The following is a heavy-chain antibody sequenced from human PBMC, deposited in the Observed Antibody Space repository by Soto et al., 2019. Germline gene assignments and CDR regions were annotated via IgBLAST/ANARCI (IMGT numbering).Heavy chain of an antibody. CDR2: INACNGNT. V-gene: IGHV1-3*01. J-gene: IGHJ4*02. CDR3: ARDMYYDFWSGLFDY. Sequence: ASVKVSCKASGYTFTTYSITWVRQAPGQRLEWMGWINACNGNTKYSQKFQGRVTITRDTSASTAYMELSSLRSEDTAVYYCARDMYYDFWSGLFDYWGQGTLVTAPQ. CDR1: GYTFTTYS. D-gene: IGHD3-3*01.